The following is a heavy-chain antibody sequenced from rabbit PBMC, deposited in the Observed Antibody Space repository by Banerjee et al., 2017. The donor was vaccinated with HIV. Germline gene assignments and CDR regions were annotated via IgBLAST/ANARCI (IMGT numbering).Heavy chain of an antibody. CDR1: GFTISSSYY. Sequence: QLEESGGGLVQPEGSLTLTCTASGFTISSSYYICWVRQAPGKGLEWIGCINTGSSGSGYYASWAKGRFTISKTSSTTVTLQMTSLTAADTATYFCARGHAGSSWGLDLWGQGTLVTVS. CDR2: INTGSSGSG. V-gene: IGHV1S45*01. D-gene: IGHD4-2*01. CDR3: ARGHAGSSWGLDL. J-gene: IGHJ3*01.